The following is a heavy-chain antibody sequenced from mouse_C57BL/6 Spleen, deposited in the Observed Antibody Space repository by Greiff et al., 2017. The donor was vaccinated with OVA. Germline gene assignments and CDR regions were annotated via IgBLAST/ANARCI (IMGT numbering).Heavy chain of an antibody. Sequence: EVQGVESGGGLVQPKGSLKLSCAASGFSFNTYAMNWVRQAPGKGLEWVARIRSKSNNYATYYADSVKDRFTISRDDSESMLYLQMNNLKTEDTAMYYCVRQTGTGRYFDYWGQGTTLTVSS. CDR2: IRSKSNNYAT. CDR3: VRQTGTGRYFDY. J-gene: IGHJ2*01. V-gene: IGHV10-1*01. CDR1: GFSFNTYA. D-gene: IGHD4-1*01.